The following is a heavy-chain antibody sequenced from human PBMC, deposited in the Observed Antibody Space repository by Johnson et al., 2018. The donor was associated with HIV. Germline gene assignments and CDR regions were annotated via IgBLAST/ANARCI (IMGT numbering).Heavy chain of an antibody. Sequence: EVQLMESGGGLVKPGGSLRLSCAASGFTFSDYYMSWIRQAPGKGLEWIGRLKSISERERTDYAAPVNGRFTISRGDSRSTVYLQMYSLKTEELAVYYCTTDRGSSSSGYAFDIWGQGTMVTVSS. CDR1: GFTFSDYY. D-gene: IGHD6-6*01. CDR2: LKSISERERT. V-gene: IGHV3-15*01. CDR3: TTDRGSSSSGYAFDI. J-gene: IGHJ3*02.